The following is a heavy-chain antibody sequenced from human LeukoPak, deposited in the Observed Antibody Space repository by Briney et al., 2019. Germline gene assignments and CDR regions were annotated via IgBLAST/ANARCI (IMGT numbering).Heavy chain of an antibody. J-gene: IGHJ4*02. CDR2: IYYSGST. CDR1: GGSISSYY. CDR3: ARGPSVAGTDY. D-gene: IGHD6-19*01. Sequence: SETLSLTCTVSGGSISSYYWSWIRQPPGKGLEWIGYIYYSGSTNYNTSLKSRVTISVDTSKNQFSLKLSSVTAADTAVYYCARGPSVAGTDYWGQGTLVTVSS. V-gene: IGHV4-59*01.